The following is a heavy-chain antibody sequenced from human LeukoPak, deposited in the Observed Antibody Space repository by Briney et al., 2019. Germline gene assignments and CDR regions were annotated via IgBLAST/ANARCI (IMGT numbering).Heavy chain of an antibody. CDR3: ARHHDYGDYGCFDY. J-gene: IGHJ4*02. Sequence: GESLKISCKGSGYSFTSYWIGWVRQMPGKDLEWMGIIYPGDSDTRYSPSFQGQVTISADKSIRTAYLQWSSLKASDTAIYYCARHHDYGDYGCFDYWGQGTLVTVSS. V-gene: IGHV5-51*01. CDR1: GYSFTSYW. CDR2: IYPGDSDT. D-gene: IGHD4-17*01.